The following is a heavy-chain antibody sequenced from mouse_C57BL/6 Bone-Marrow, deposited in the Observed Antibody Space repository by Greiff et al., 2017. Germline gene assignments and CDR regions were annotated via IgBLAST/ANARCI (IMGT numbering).Heavy chain of an antibody. CDR2: ISDGGSYT. D-gene: IGHD2-12*01. CDR3: AGDQLRRSFYYFDY. V-gene: IGHV5-4*01. Sequence: EVKLMESGGGLVKPGGSLKLSCAASGFTFSSYAMSWVRQTPEKRLEWVATISDGGSYTYYPANVKGRFSISRDTAKNNLYLQLSHLKSEDTAMXYCAGDQLRRSFYYFDYWGQGTTLTVSS. J-gene: IGHJ2*01. CDR1: GFTFSSYA.